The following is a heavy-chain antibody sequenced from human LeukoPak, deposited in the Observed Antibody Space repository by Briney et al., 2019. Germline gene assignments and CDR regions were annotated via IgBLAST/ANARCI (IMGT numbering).Heavy chain of an antibody. Sequence: PSETLSLTCTVSGGSISSYYWSWIRQPAGKGLEWIGRIYTSGSTNYNPSLKSRVTMSVDTSENQFSLKLSSVTAADTAVYYCASGSSVEMATINEETGAFLGAFDIWGQGTMVTVSS. V-gene: IGHV4-4*07. CDR3: ASGSSVEMATINEETGAFLGAFDI. J-gene: IGHJ3*02. D-gene: IGHD5-24*01. CDR1: GGSISSYY. CDR2: IYTSGST.